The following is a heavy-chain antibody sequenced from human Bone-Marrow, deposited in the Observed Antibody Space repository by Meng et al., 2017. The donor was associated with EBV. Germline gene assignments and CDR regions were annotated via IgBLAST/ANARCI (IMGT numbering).Heavy chain of an antibody. CDR2: LIPMSDAP. D-gene: IGHD3-10*01. Sequence: QVQLVEDGAEVKKPGSSVKVSCKTSGGTFRSDAISWVRQAPGQGLEWMGGLIPMSDAPHYAQKFQGRVTITADESTSTHYMDLSGLRSEDTAVYYCASESGRGFTPDYWGQGTLVTASS. CDR3: ASESGRGFTPDY. CDR1: GGTFRSDA. V-gene: IGHV1-69*01. J-gene: IGHJ4*02.